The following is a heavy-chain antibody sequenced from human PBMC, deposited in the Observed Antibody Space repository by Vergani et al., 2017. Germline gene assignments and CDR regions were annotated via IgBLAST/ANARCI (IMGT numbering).Heavy chain of an antibody. D-gene: IGHD3-9*01. CDR3: ASLYYDILTGPARLFGYYYGMDV. J-gene: IGHJ6*02. CDR1: GFTFSSYG. CDR2: INSDGSST. V-gene: IGHV3-74*02. Sequence: EVQLVESGGGLVQPGRSLRLSCAASGFTFSSYGMHWVRQAPGKGLEWVSRINSDGSSTSYADSVKGRFTISRDNAKNTLYLQMNSLRAEDTAVYYCASLYYDILTGPARLFGYYYGMDVWGQGTTVTVSS.